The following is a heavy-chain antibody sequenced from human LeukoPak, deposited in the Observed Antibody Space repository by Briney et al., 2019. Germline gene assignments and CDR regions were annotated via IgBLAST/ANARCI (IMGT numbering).Heavy chain of an antibody. CDR2: ISGSGGST. D-gene: IGHD2-15*01. CDR3: AKDPPLGYCSGGSCYGDY. J-gene: IGHJ4*02. V-gene: IGHV3-23*01. Sequence: PGGSLRLSCAASGFTSSSYAMSWVRQAPGKGLEWVSAISGSGGSTYYADSVKGRFTISRDNSKNTLYLQMNSLRAEDTAVYYCAKDPPLGYCSGGSCYGDYWGQGTLVTVSS. CDR1: GFTSSSYA.